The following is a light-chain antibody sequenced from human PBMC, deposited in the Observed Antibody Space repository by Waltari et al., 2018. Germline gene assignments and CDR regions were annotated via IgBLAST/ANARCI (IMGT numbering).Light chain of an antibody. CDR3: QVWDTTADLAI. CDR2: NDS. V-gene: IGLV3-21*02. Sequence: SYVLTQPPSVSVAPGQTASITCGGNNIATKSVHWYQQKPGQAPVLVVYNDSDWPSGIPERFSGSNSGNTATLTISRVEAGDEADYYCQVWDTTADLAIFGGGTKLTVL. J-gene: IGLJ2*01. CDR1: NIATKS.